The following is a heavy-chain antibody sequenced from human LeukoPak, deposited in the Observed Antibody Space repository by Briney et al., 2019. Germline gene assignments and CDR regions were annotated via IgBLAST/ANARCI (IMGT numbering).Heavy chain of an antibody. Sequence: GGSLRLSCAASGFTFSSYAMHWVRQAPGKGLAWVAVISYDGSNKYYADSVKGRFTISRDNSKNTLYLQMNSLRAEDTAVYYCARVTMVRGDYYYYMDVWGKGTTVTVSS. J-gene: IGHJ6*03. CDR1: GFTFSSYA. CDR3: ARVTMVRGDYYYYMDV. D-gene: IGHD3-10*01. CDR2: ISYDGSNK. V-gene: IGHV3-30*04.